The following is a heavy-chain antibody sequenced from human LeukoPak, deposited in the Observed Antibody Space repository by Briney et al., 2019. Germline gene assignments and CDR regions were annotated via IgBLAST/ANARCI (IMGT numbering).Heavy chain of an antibody. CDR1: GFIFNNYA. Sequence: PGRSLRLSCAGSGFIFNNYAMHWVRQAPGKGLEWVSGISWNSGSIGYADSVKGRFTISRDNAKNSLYLQMNSLRAEDTALYYCAKGGGGYKTPTDYWGQGTLVTVSS. D-gene: IGHD5-24*01. V-gene: IGHV3-9*01. J-gene: IGHJ4*02. CDR3: AKGGGGYKTPTDY. CDR2: ISWNSGSI.